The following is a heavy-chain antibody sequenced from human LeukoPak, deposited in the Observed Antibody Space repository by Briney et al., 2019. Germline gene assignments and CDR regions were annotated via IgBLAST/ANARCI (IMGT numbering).Heavy chain of an antibody. J-gene: IGHJ4*02. CDR2: IYHSGST. D-gene: IGHD5-18*01. CDR3: ARVMLGYSYGWFDY. V-gene: IGHV4-30-2*01. Sequence: SETLSLTCPVSGGSISSGGYSWSWIRQPPGKGLEWIGYIYHSGSTYYNPSLKSRVTISVDRSKNQFSLKLSSVTAADTAVYYCARVMLGYSYGWFDYWGQGTLVTVSS. CDR1: GGSISSGGYS.